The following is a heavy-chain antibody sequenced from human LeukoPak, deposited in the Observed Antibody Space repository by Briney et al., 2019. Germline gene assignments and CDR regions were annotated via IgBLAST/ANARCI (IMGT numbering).Heavy chain of an antibody. Sequence: GGSLRLSCAASGFTFSSYSMNWVRQAPGKGLEWVSGISWNSGSIGYADSVKGRFTISRDNAKNSLYLQMNSLRAEDTALYYCAKDNLLDYWGQGTLVTVSS. CDR2: ISWNSGSI. CDR1: GFTFSSYS. CDR3: AKDNLLDY. V-gene: IGHV3-9*01. J-gene: IGHJ4*02.